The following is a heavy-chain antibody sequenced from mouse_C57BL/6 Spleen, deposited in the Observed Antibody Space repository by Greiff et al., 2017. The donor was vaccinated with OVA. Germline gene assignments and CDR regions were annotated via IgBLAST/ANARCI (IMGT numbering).Heavy chain of an antibody. V-gene: IGHV1-39*01. CDR2: INPNYGTN. CDR1: GYSFTDYN. CDR3: ASYSNYDFDY. Sequence: EVKLQESGPELVKPGASVKISCKASGYSFTDYNMNWVKQSNGKSLEWIGVINPNYGTNSYNQKFKGKATLTVDQSSSTAYMQLNSLTSEDSAVYYCASYSNYDFDYWGQGTTLTVSS. J-gene: IGHJ2*01. D-gene: IGHD2-5*01.